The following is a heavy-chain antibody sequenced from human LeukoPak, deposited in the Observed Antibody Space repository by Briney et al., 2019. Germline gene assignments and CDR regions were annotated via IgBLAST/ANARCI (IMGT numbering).Heavy chain of an antibody. CDR3: ARGHYDFWSGYLFDY. Sequence: SETLSLTCTVSGGSVSRDNYSWSWIRQPPGKGLEWIGYISYSGSTNYNPSLKSRVTISVDTSKNQFSLKLSSVTAADTAVYYCARGHYDFWSGYLFDYWGQGTLVTVSS. D-gene: IGHD3-3*01. V-gene: IGHV4-61*01. CDR1: GGSVSRDNYS. CDR2: ISYSGST. J-gene: IGHJ4*02.